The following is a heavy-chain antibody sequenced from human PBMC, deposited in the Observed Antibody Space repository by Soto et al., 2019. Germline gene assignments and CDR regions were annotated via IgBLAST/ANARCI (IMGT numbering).Heavy chain of an antibody. D-gene: IGHD3-22*01. CDR1: GYTFTSYG. J-gene: IGHJ4*02. CDR3: ARAPLGIIVAHDF. Sequence: ASVKVSCKASGYTFTSYGISWVRQAPGQGLEWMGWISAYNGNTNYAQKLQGRVTMTTDTSTSTAYMELSSLTSEDTAVYYCARAPLGIIVAHDFWGQGTLVTVSS. CDR2: ISAYNGNT. V-gene: IGHV1-18*01.